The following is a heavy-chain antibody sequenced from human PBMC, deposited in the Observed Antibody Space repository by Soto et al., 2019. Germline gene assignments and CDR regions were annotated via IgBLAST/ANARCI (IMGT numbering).Heavy chain of an antibody. V-gene: IGHV4-31*03. D-gene: IGHD6-13*01. CDR2: IYYSGST. J-gene: IGHJ4*02. CDR1: GGSISSGGYY. Sequence: QVQLQESGPGLVKPSQTLSLTCTVSGGSISSGGYYWSWIRQHPGKGLEWIGYIYYSGSTYYNPSLTSRVTISVDTSKNQFSLKLSSVTAADTAVYYCARFVAAAGTFDYWGQGTLVTVSS. CDR3: ARFVAAAGTFDY.